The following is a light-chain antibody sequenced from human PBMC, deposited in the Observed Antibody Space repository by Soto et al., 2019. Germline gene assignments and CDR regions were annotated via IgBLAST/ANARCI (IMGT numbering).Light chain of an antibody. V-gene: IGKV2-28*01. CDR1: QSLLHSNGYNY. Sequence: EIVLTQSPPSLPVTPGEPASIACRSSQSLLHSNGYNYLDWYLQKPGQSPQPLIFLGSNRASGVPDRFSGSGSGTDFTLKISRVEAKDVGVYYCMQALQTPTFGGGTKVEIK. CDR2: LGS. CDR3: MQALQTPT. J-gene: IGKJ4*01.